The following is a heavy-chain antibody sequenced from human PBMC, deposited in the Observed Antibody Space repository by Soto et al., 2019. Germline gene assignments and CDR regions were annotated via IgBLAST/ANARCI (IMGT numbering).Heavy chain of an antibody. CDR1: GGSISSGGYY. CDR2: IYYSGST. CDR3: ARETFSTTPFNYYYYGMDV. V-gene: IGHV4-31*03. D-gene: IGHD2-2*01. J-gene: IGHJ6*02. Sequence: QVQLQESGPGLVKPSQTLSLTCTVSGGSISSGGYYWSWIRQHPGKGLEWIGYIYYSGSTYYNPSLQRRVTISVDTSKNQFSLKLSSVTAADTAVYYCARETFSTTPFNYYYYGMDVWGQGTTVTVSS.